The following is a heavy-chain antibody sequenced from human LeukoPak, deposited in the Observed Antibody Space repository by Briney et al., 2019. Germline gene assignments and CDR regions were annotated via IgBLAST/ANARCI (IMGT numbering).Heavy chain of an antibody. V-gene: IGHV3-48*02. Sequence: GGSLRLSCAASGFTFSTYTMHWVRQAPGKGLEWVSYITGTSSNIYYADSVKGRFTVSRDNARNSLYLQMNSLRDEDTAVYYCARVLSDRRGWYHFDYWGQGTLVTVPS. CDR3: ARVLSDRRGWYHFDY. D-gene: IGHD6-19*01. CDR2: ITGTSSNI. CDR1: GFTFSTYT. J-gene: IGHJ4*02.